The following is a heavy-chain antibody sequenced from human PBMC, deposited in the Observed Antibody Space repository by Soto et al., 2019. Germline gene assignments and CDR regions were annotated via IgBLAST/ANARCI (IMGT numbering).Heavy chain of an antibody. CDR3: ARDRSPTPHDAFDI. Sequence: PSETLSLTCTVSGGSVSSGSYYWSWIRQPPGKGLEWIGYIYYSGSTNYNPSLKSRVTISVDTSKNQFSLKLSSMTAADTAVYYCARDRSPTPHDAFDIWGQGTMVTVSS. J-gene: IGHJ3*02. V-gene: IGHV4-61*01. D-gene: IGHD2-15*01. CDR1: GGSVSSGSYY. CDR2: IYYSGST.